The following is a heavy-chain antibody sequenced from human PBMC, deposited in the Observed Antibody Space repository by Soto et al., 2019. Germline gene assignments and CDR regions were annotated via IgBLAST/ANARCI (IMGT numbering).Heavy chain of an antibody. V-gene: IGHV3-21*01. Sequence: EVQLVESGGGLVKPGGSLRLSCAASGFTFSSYSMNWVRQAPGKGLECVSSISSSSSYIYYADSVKGRFTISRDNAKNSLYLPMNSLRAEDTAVYYCARGGMVVATDFWGQGTLVTVSS. CDR3: ARGGMVVATDF. J-gene: IGHJ4*02. CDR2: ISSSSSYI. CDR1: GFTFSSYS. D-gene: IGHD1-26*01.